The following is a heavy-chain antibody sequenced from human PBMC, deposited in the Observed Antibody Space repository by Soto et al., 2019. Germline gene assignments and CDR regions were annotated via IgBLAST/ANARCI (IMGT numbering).Heavy chain of an antibody. V-gene: IGHV4-34*01. D-gene: IGHD2-8*01. CDR3: ARGVCEKIQRDGYNYNYIDV. J-gene: IGHJ6*03. CDR2: INHSGGT. CDR1: GGSFSGYY. Sequence: SETLSLTCAVYGGSFSGYYWSWIRQPPGKGLEWIGEINHSGGTNYNPSLKSRVTISVDTSKNQFSLKLSSVTAADTAVYYCARGVCEKIQRDGYNYNYIDVWAKGPRSPSP.